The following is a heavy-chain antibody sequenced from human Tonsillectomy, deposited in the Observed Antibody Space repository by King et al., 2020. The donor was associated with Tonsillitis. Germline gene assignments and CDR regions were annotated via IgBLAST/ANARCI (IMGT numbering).Heavy chain of an antibody. CDR3: ARHQTDDYGGNSPDY. D-gene: IGHD4-23*01. CDR1: GGSISSSSYY. CDR2: IYYSGST. V-gene: IGHV4-39*01. J-gene: IGHJ4*02. Sequence: QLQESGPGLVKPSETLSLTCTVSGGSISSSSYYWGWIRQPPGKGLEWIGSIYYSGSTYYNPSLKSRVTISVDTSKNQFSLKLSSLTAADTAVYYCARHQTDDYGGNSPDYWGQGTLVTVSS.